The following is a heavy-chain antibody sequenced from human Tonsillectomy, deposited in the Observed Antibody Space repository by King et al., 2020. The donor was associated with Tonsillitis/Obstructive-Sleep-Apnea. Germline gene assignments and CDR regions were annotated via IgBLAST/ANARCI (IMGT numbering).Heavy chain of an antibody. Sequence: VQLQQWGAGLLKPSETLSLTCAVYGGSFSGYYWTWIRQPPGKGLEWIWEINHSGSTNYNPSLKSRVTISVDTSKNQVSLNLSSVTAADTAVYYCAIGSVVFITNYYYYYMDVWGKGTTVTVSS. D-gene: IGHD3-22*01. CDR2: INHSGST. V-gene: IGHV4-34*01. J-gene: IGHJ6*03. CDR1: GGSFSGYY. CDR3: AIGSVVFITNYYYYYMDV.